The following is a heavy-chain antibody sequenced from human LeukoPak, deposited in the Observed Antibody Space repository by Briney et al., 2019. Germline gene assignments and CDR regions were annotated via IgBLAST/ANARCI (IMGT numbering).Heavy chain of an antibody. V-gene: IGHV3-33*01. J-gene: IGHJ6*02. CDR1: GFTFSSYG. CDR3: ARAKRSYQDYYYYYGMDV. CDR2: IWYGGSNK. Sequence: PGGSLRLSCAASGFTFSSYGMHWVRQAPGKGLEWVAVIWYGGSNKYYADSVKGRFTISRDNSKNSLYLQMNSLRAEDTAVYYCARAKRSYQDYYYYYGMDVWGQGTTVTVSS. D-gene: IGHD1-26*01.